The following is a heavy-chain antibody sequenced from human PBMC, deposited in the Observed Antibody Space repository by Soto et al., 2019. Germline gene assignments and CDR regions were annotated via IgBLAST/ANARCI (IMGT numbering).Heavy chain of an antibody. J-gene: IGHJ6*02. CDR2: INPNSGGT. CDR3: AAQYSYGYSGGMDV. Sequence: GASVKVSCKASGYTFTGYYMHWVRQAPGQGLEWMGWINPNSGGTNYAQKFQGWVTMTRDTSISTAYMELSRLRSDDTAVYYCAAQYSYGYSGGMDVWGQGTTVTVSS. V-gene: IGHV1-2*04. CDR1: GYTFTGYY. D-gene: IGHD5-18*01.